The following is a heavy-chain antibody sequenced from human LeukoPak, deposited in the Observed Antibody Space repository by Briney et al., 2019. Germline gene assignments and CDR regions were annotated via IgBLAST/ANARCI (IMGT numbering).Heavy chain of an antibody. CDR1: GGTFSSYA. CDR3: ARGYGDYAYFDY. CDR2: IIPIFGTA. V-gene: IGHV1-69*06. D-gene: IGHD4-17*01. Sequence: AASVKVSCKASGGTFSSYAISWVRQAPGQGLEWMGGIIPIFGTANYAQKFQGRVTITADKSTSTAYMELSRLRSDDTAVYYCARGYGDYAYFDYWGQGTLVTVSS. J-gene: IGHJ4*02.